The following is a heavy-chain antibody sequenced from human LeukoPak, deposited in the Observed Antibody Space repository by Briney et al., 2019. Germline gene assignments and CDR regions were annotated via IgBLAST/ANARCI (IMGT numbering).Heavy chain of an antibody. Sequence: PGGSLRLSCAASGFTFSSYGMHWVRQAPGKGLEWVAFIRYDGSNKYYADSVKGRFTISRDNSKNTLYLQMNSLRAEDTAVYYCARVVRGVSKTYYFDYWGQGTLVTVSS. J-gene: IGHJ4*02. CDR3: ARVVRGVSKTYYFDY. V-gene: IGHV3-30*02. CDR1: GFTFSSYG. D-gene: IGHD3-10*01. CDR2: IRYDGSNK.